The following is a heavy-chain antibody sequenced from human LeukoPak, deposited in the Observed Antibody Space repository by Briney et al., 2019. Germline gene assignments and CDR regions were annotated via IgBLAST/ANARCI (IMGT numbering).Heavy chain of an antibody. J-gene: IGHJ4*02. V-gene: IGHV4-4*07. Sequence: SETLSLTCTVSGGSISSYYWSWIRQPAGKGLEWIGRIYTSGSTNYNPSLKSRVTMSVDTSKNQFSLKLSSVTATDTAVYYCARELTYCGGDCYAASFDYWGQGTLVTVSS. CDR3: ARELTYCGGDCYAASFDY. CDR2: IYTSGST. CDR1: GGSISSYY. D-gene: IGHD2-21*02.